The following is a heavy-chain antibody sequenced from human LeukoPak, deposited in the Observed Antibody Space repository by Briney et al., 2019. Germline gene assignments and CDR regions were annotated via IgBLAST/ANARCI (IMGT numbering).Heavy chain of an antibody. CDR1: GGTFSSYA. V-gene: IGHV1-69*13. CDR3: ARAMAPRNYYYGMDV. CDR2: IIPIFGTA. J-gene: IGHJ6*02. D-gene: IGHD3-10*01. Sequence: GASVKVSCKASGGTFSSYAISWVRQAPGQGLEWMGGIIPIFGTANYAQKFQGRVTITADESTSTAYMELSSLRSEDTAVYYCARAMAPRNYYYGMDVWGQGTTVTVSS.